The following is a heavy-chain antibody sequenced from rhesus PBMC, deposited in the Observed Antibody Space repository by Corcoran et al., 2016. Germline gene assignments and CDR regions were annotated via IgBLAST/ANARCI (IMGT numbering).Heavy chain of an antibody. D-gene: IGHD6-25*01. CDR2: IVGSSGST. CDR1: GSSISSGYG. J-gene: IGHJ6*01. CDR3: ARDHSGSWSYYGLDS. Sequence: QVQLQESGPGLVKPSETLSLTCAVSGSSISSGYGWSWIRQPPGKGRGWIGYIVGSSGSTKYNPSRTSRITISTDTSKNQFSLKLRSVTAADAAVYYCARDHSGSWSYYGLDSWGQGVVVTVSS. V-gene: IGHV4-127*01.